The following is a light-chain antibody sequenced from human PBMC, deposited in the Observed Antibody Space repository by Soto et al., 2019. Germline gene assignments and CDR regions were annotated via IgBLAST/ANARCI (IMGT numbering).Light chain of an antibody. V-gene: IGLV4-69*01. Sequence: QSVLTQSPSASAFLGASVKLTCTLTSGHSNYDIAWHQQHPEKGPRYLMKVYSDGSHKKGGGIPDRFSGSSSGAERYLTISSLQSEDEADYYCQTWGTDIHVVFGGGTQLTVL. CDR1: SGHSNYD. CDR2: VYSDGSH. CDR3: QTWGTDIHVV. J-gene: IGLJ2*01.